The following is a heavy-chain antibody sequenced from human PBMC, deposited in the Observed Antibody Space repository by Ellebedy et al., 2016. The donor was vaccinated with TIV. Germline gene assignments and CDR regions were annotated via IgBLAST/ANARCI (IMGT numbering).Heavy chain of an antibody. D-gene: IGHD3-10*01. CDR1: AYSLTSAY. CDR2: IDPSGGRP. V-gene: IGHV1-46*01. J-gene: IGHJ6*02. CDR3: ARVTFNYGSVGMDV. Sequence: AASVKVSCKASAYSLTSAYVVWVRQAPGQGLEWMGIIDPSGGRPTYAQRFQGRVTMTRDTSTSTFDMELSSLRSDDTALYYCARVTFNYGSVGMDVWGQGTKVTVS.